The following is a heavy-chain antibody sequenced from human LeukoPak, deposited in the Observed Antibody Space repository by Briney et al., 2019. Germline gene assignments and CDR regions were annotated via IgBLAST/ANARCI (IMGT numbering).Heavy chain of an antibody. V-gene: IGHV4-59*08. J-gene: IGHJ4*02. Sequence: SETLSLTCTVSGGSISGYYWSWIRQPPGKGLEWIGYIYYSGSTNYNPSLKSRVTMSVDTSKNQFSLRLSSVTAADTAVYYCARSYCSSISCYSYFDYWGQGTLITVSS. CDR2: IYYSGST. CDR1: GGSISGYY. CDR3: ARSYCSSISCYSYFDY. D-gene: IGHD2-2*01.